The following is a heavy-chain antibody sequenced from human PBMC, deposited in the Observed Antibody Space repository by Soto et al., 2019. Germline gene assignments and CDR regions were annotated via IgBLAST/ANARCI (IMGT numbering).Heavy chain of an antibody. J-gene: IGHJ5*02. D-gene: IGHD6-19*01. CDR2: VRDDAGDT. Sequence: QVQLVESWGGVVQPGRSLRLSCATSGFTFINYGMHWVRQAPGKGLEWVAVVRDDAGDTYYADSVKGRFTISRDKSKNTLYLQMNSLRAEDTAGYYCARPYSSNSNWFDPWGQGTLVTVSS. V-gene: IGHV3-33*01. CDR3: ARPYSSNSNWFDP. CDR1: GFTFINYG.